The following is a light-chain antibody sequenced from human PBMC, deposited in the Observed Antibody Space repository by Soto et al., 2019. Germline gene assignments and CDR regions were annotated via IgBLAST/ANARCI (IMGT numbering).Light chain of an antibody. CDR2: GAS. CDR3: QQLFDSPIT. J-gene: IGKJ5*01. Sequence: AIRMTQSPSSLSASTGDTVTITCRASQDIGSVLAWYQQKPGTAPKVLISGASNLHGGVPSRFSGSGSRTDFTLTITHLQSEDFATYYCQQLFDSPITFGQGTRLEIK. CDR1: QDIGSV. V-gene: IGKV1-8*01.